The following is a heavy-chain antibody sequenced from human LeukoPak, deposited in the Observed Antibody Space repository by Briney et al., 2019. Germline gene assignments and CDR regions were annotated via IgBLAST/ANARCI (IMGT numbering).Heavy chain of an antibody. V-gene: IGHV1-2*02. CDR3: ARATTPGGYYYIY. CDR2: INPNSGGT. D-gene: IGHD2/OR15-2a*01. J-gene: IGHJ4*02. Sequence: ASVTVSCKASGFTFTAYYMHWVRQAPGQGLEWMGWINPNSGGTNYAQKFQDRVTMTRDTSISTVYMELSRLRSYDTAVYYCARATTPGGYYYIYWGQGTLVTVSS. CDR1: GFTFTAYY.